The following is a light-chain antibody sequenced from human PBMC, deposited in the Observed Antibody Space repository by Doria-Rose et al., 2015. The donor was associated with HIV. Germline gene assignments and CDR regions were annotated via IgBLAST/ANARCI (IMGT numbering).Light chain of an antibody. CDR3: HSYDSSLSGFWV. CDR1: SSNVGAGYG. CDR2: GNS. Sequence: TGSSSNVGAGYGVHWYQQLPGTAPKLLIYGNSNRPSGVPDRFSGSHSGTSASLAITGLQAEDEADYYCHSYDSSLSGFWVFGGGTKLTVL. J-gene: IGLJ3*02. V-gene: IGLV1-40*01.